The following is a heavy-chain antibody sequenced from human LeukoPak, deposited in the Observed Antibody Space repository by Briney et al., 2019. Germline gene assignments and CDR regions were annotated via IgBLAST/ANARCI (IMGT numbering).Heavy chain of an antibody. V-gene: IGHV1-69*04. D-gene: IGHD5-12*01. Sequence: SVKVSCKASGGTFSSYTISWVRQAPGQGLEWMGRIIPNFGITKYAQKFQGRVTITADKSTSTANMELSSLRSEDTAVYYCARDSIVATKGYNYYGLDVWGQGTTVTVSS. CDR3: ARDSIVATKGYNYYGLDV. J-gene: IGHJ6*02. CDR2: IIPNFGIT. CDR1: GGTFSSYT.